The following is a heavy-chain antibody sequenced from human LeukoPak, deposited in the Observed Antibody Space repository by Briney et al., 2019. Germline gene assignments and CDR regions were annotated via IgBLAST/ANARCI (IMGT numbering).Heavy chain of an antibody. J-gene: IGHJ4*02. D-gene: IGHD3-16*01. V-gene: IGHV3-23*01. CDR1: GFTSSSYA. CDR2: ISGSGTTT. Sequence: GGSLRLSCAASGFTSSSYAMSWVRQAPGKGLEWASSISGSGTTTYYADSVKGRFTISRDNSKNTLYLQMSNLRAEDTAVYYCAKGHGSSRSVWDCWGQGTLVTVSS. CDR3: AKGHGSSRSVWDC.